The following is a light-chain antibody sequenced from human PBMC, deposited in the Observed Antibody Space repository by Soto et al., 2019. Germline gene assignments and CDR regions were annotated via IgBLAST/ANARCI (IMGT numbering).Light chain of an antibody. CDR3: QQYNNWWT. Sequence: EIVMTQSPATLSVSPGERATLSYRASQSVSSYLAWYQQKPGQAPRLLIYGASTRATGIPARFSGSGSGTEFTLTISSLQSEDFAVYYCQQYNNWWTFGQGTKVEIK. J-gene: IGKJ1*01. CDR1: QSVSSY. V-gene: IGKV3-15*01. CDR2: GAS.